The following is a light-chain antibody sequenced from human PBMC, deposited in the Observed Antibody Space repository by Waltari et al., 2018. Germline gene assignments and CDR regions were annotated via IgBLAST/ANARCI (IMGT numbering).Light chain of an antibody. J-gene: IGLJ3*02. CDR2: DVT. V-gene: IGLV2-11*01. Sequence: YQQPPRKAPKLMIYDVTERPSGVPDRFSGSKSGDTASLTISGLQAEDEADYYCCSYAGSDTWVFGGGTKLTVL. CDR3: CSYAGSDTWV.